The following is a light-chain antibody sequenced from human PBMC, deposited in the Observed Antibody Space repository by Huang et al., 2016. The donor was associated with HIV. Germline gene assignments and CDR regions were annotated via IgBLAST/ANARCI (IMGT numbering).Light chain of an antibody. CDR3: QYGET. CDR2: KIS. Sequence: DIQMTQSPSTLSAFVGDRLTTTCRASQNISSWLAWYQQKPGKAPRPLNYKISSLESGVPARFSGSGAGAECTLTISSLQPEDIGTYYCQYGETFGQGSKVEVK. J-gene: IGKJ1*01. V-gene: IGKV1-5*03. CDR1: QNISSW.